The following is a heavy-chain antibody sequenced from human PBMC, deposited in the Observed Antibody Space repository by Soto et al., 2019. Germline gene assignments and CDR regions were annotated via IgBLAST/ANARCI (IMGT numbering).Heavy chain of an antibody. V-gene: IGHV1-2*04. CDR3: ARESGGATATLDYYYFYMDV. J-gene: IGHJ6*03. CDR1: GDSFTDYY. Sequence: QVPLVQSGAEVRKPGASVTVSCRSSGDSFTDYYIHWVRQAPGQGFEWMGWINPNGGVTKYAQKFQGWVSMTRDTSIRTVYLQLSRLRSDDTAVYYCARESGGATATLDYYYFYMDVWGTGTTVTVSS. D-gene: IGHD5-12*01. CDR2: INPNGGVT.